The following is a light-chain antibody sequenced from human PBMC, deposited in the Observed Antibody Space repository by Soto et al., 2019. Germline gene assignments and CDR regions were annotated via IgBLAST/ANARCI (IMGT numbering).Light chain of an antibody. V-gene: IGKV3-20*01. CDR2: GAS. CDR1: QSVSSSY. CDR3: QQDGRPPYT. J-gene: IGKJ5*01. Sequence: EIVLTQSPGTLSLSPGERATLSCRASQSVSSSYLAWYQQKPGQAPRLLIYGASSRAAGIPDRFSGSGSGKDTPITSSLLHDEDAAVYYCQQDGRPPYTFGQGTQLEIK.